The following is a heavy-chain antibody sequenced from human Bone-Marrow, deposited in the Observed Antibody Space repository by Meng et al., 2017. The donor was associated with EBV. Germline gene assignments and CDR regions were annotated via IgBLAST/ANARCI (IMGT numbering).Heavy chain of an antibody. CDR2: INTNTGNP. CDR3: ARDVDFFDSSGNPRDY. D-gene: IGHD3-22*01. Sequence: QVQLVQSGSALKKPXASVRVSCXGYGYTFTRYAMNWVRQAPGQGLEWMGWINTNTGNPTYAQDFTGRFVLSLDTSVSTAYLQITSLKAEDTAVYYCARDVDFFDSSGNPRDYWGQGTLVTVSS. CDR1: GYTFTRYA. V-gene: IGHV7-4-1*02. J-gene: IGHJ4*02.